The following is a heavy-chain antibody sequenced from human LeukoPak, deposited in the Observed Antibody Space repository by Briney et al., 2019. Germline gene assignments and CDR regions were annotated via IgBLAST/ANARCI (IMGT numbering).Heavy chain of an antibody. CDR1: GYSIISGYY. Sequence: KPSETLSLTCTVSGYSIISGYYWGWIRQPPGKGLEWIGSIYHSGSTYYNPSLKSRVTISVDTSKNQFSLKLSYVTTADTAVYYCARRILVADFDYWGQGTLVTVSS. V-gene: IGHV4-38-2*02. CDR3: ARRILVADFDY. CDR2: IYHSGST. D-gene: IGHD2-2*01. J-gene: IGHJ4*02.